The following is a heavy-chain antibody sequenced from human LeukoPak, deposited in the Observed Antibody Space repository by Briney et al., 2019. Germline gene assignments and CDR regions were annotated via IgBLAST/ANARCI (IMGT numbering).Heavy chain of an antibody. CDR2: ISYDGSNK. Sequence: GGSLRLSCAASGFTFSSYGMHWVRQAPGKGLEWVAVISYDGSNKYYADSVKGRFTISRDNSKNTLYLQMNSLRAEDTAVYHCAKGGTSSGMDVWGQGTTVTVSS. D-gene: IGHD3-16*01. V-gene: IGHV3-30*18. J-gene: IGHJ6*02. CDR3: AKGGTSSGMDV. CDR1: GFTFSSYG.